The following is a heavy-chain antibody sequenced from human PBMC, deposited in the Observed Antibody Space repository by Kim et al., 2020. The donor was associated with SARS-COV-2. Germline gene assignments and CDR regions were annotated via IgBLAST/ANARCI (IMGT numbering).Heavy chain of an antibody. D-gene: IGHD1-26*01. V-gene: IGHV3-74*01. Sequence: SPASVKGRFTISRDNARHTLYLQMNTLRVEDTAVYYCVRSGSYLTSPFDYWGQGTLVTVSS. CDR3: VRSGSYLTSPFDY. J-gene: IGHJ4*02.